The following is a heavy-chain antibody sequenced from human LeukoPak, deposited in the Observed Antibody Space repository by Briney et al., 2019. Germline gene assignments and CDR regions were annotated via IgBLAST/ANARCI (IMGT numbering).Heavy chain of an antibody. CDR1: GFTFSSYA. J-gene: IGHJ4*02. D-gene: IGHD6-13*01. CDR3: ATVRSSSTWDAFDY. Sequence: PGGSLRLSCAASGFTFSSYAMSWVRQAPGKGLEWVSGISGSGGSTYYADSVKGRFTISRDNSKNTLYLQMNSLRAEDTAIYYCATVRSSSTWDAFDYWGQGTLVTVSS. V-gene: IGHV3-23*01. CDR2: ISGSGGST.